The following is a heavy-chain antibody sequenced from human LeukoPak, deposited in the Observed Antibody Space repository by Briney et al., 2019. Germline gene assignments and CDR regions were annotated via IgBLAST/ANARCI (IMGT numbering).Heavy chain of an antibody. CDR1: GFIFNNYA. CDR2: IIGSSGST. D-gene: IGHD5-12*01. J-gene: IGHJ4*02. CDR3: AKGAYDYIEIAYFDY. Sequence: HSGGSLRLSCVASGFIFNNYAMNWVRQAPGKWLECLSFIIGSSGSTFYADSVKGRCTISRDKSKNTVYLQMNSLRAEDTAVYYCAKGAYDYIEIAYFDYWGQGSMVTVSS. V-gene: IGHV3-23*01.